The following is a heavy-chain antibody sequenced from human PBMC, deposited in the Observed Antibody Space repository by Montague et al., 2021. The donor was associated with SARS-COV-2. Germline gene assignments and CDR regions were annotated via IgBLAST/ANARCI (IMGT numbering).Heavy chain of an antibody. Sequence: CAIFGDSDCINTAAWKWIRQSPSGGLEWLGRTNYRSKWTSDYATSVEGRISIDPDTSKNQFFLHLRSVTPEDTGVYYCVRDTGSAQAGFDAWGQGTLVTVSS. D-gene: IGHD4-17*01. CDR2: TNYRSKWTS. J-gene: IGHJ4*02. CDR1: GDSDCINTAA. V-gene: IGHV6-1*01. CDR3: VRDTGSAQAGFDA.